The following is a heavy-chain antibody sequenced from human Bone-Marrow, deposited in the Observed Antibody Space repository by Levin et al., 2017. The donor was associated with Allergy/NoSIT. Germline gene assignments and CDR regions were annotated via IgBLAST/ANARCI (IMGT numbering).Heavy chain of an antibody. CDR3: AKEPIVAGVFDP. Sequence: GESLKISCAASGFTFSSYGMHWVRQAPGKGLEWVAVISYDGSNKYYADSVKGRFTISRDNSKNTLYLQMNSLRAEDTAVYYCAKEPIVAGVFDPWGQGTLVTVSS. D-gene: IGHD5-12*01. CDR2: ISYDGSNK. V-gene: IGHV3-30*18. J-gene: IGHJ5*02. CDR1: GFTFSSYG.